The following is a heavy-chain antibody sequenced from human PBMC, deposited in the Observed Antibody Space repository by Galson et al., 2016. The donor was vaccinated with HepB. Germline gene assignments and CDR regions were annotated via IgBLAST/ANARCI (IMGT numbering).Heavy chain of an antibody. CDR3: ARASGPLTYYYDSSGYEDY. Sequence: LSLTCTVSGGSVSSWTYYWSWIRQPPGKGLEWIGYIHDSGSTNYNPSLKSQVTISVDTSKNQFSLRLNSVTAADTAVYYCARASGPLTYYYDSSGYEDYWGQGTLVTVSS. CDR2: IHDSGST. J-gene: IGHJ4*02. V-gene: IGHV4-61*01. CDR1: GGSVSSWTYY. D-gene: IGHD3-22*01.